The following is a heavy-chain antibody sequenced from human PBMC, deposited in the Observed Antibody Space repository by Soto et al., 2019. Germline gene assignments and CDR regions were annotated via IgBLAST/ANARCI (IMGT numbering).Heavy chain of an antibody. J-gene: IGHJ5*01. CDR1: APFFSGYY. CDR3: ARGDGGGNWFDS. Sequence: PXWTLSPAFVVDAPFFSGYYWSWIGQPPGKGLEWIGEINHSVRTNYHPSLKSRVTISVDTSKNQFSLKLSAVTAADTAVYYCARGDGGGNWFDSWGQGTLVTVSS. CDR2: INHSVRT. D-gene: IGHD4-17*01. V-gene: IGHV4-34*01.